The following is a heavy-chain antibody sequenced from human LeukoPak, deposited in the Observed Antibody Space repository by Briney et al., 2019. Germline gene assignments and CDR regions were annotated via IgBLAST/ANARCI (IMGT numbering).Heavy chain of an antibody. CDR3: ARRGRNSSGWQDYL. D-gene: IGHD6-25*01. Sequence: SESLSLTCTVSGGSISSYYWSWIRQPPGKGLEWLGYIYYSGSTNYNPSLKSRVTISVDTSKNQFSLKLSSVTAADTAVYYCARRGRNSSGWQDYLWGQGTLVTVSS. V-gene: IGHV4-59*01. CDR2: IYYSGST. J-gene: IGHJ4*02. CDR1: GGSISSYY.